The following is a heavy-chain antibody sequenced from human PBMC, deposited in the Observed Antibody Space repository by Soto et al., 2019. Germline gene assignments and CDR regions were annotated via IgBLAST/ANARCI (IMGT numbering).Heavy chain of an antibody. Sequence: QVQLVKSGGGVVQPGRSLRLSCAASGFTFSSYGMHWVRQAPGKGLEWVAVIWYDGSNKYYADSVKGRFTISRDNSKNTLYLQMNSLRAEDTAVYYCARDPEAFDIWGQGTMVTVSS. CDR2: IWYDGSNK. CDR1: GFTFSSYG. V-gene: IGHV3-33*01. CDR3: ARDPEAFDI. J-gene: IGHJ3*02.